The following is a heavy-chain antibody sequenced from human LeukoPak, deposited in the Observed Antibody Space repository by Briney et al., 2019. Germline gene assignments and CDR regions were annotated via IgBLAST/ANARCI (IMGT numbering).Heavy chain of an antibody. Sequence: GGSLRLSCAASGFTFSNAWMSWVRQAPGKGLEWVGRIKSKTDGGTTDYAAPVKGRFTISRDDSKNTLYLQMNSLKTEDTAVYYCTTDRNSGWGNDAFDIWGQGTMVTVSS. CDR3: TTDRNSGWGNDAFDI. CDR1: GFTFSNAW. D-gene: IGHD6-19*01. J-gene: IGHJ3*02. CDR2: IKSKTDGGTT. V-gene: IGHV3-15*01.